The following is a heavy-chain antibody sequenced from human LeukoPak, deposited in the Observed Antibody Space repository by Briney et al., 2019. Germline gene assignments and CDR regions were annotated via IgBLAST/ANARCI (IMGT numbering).Heavy chain of an antibody. V-gene: IGHV4-61*02. D-gene: IGHD3-10*02. CDR2: IYTSGST. J-gene: IGHJ4*02. CDR1: GNSISSGDNY. Sequence: SETLSLTCTVSGNSISSGDNYWSWIRQPAGKGLEWIGRIYTSGSTNYNPSLKSRVTISVDTSKNQFSLKLSSVTAADTAVYYCARDTLFGAGRTFDYWGQGTLVTVSS. CDR3: ARDTLFGAGRTFDY.